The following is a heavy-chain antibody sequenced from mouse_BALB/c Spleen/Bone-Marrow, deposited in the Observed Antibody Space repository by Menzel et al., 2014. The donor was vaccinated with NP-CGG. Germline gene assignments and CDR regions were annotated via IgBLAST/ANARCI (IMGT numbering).Heavy chain of an antibody. Sequence: EVMPVESGGGLVKPGGSLKLSCAASGFTFSSYTMSWVRQTPEKRLEWVATISSGGSYTYYPDSVKGRFTISRDNAKNTLYLQMSSLKSEDTAMYYCTRDAMDYWGQGTSVTVSS. CDR2: ISSGGSYT. V-gene: IGHV5-6-4*01. CDR3: TRDAMDY. J-gene: IGHJ4*01. CDR1: GFTFSSYT.